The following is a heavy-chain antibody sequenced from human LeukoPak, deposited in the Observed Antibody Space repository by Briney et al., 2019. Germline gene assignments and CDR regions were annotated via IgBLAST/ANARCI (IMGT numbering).Heavy chain of an antibody. CDR1: GGSFSGYY. J-gene: IGHJ4*02. D-gene: IGHD6-13*01. V-gene: IGHV4-34*01. CDR2: INHSGNT. Sequence: SETLSLTCAVYGGSFSGYYWSWIRQAPGKGLEWIGEINHSGNTNYNPSLKSRVTISVDTSKNQFSLKLSSVTAADTAVYYCARDRSAAAGSPHFFDYWGQGTLVTVSS. CDR3: ARDRSAAAGSPHFFDY.